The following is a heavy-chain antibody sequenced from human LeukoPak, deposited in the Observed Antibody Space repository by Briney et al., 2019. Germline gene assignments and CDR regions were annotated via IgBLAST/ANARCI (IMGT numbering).Heavy chain of an antibody. CDR2: ISSSSSYI. D-gene: IGHD1/OR15-1a*01. CDR1: GFTFSSYS. CDR3: ARDLEVWNSLSALDY. Sequence: GGSLRLSCAASGFTFSSYSMNWVRQAPGKGLEWVSSISSSSSYIYYADSVKGRYTNSRYNAKNSLYLQMNSLRAEDTAVYYCARDLEVWNSLSALDYWGQGTLVTVSS. V-gene: IGHV3-21*01. J-gene: IGHJ4*02.